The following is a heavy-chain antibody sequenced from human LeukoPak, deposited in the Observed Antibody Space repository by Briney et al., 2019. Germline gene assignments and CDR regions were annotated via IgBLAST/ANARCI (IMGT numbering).Heavy chain of an antibody. V-gene: IGHV1-2*02. Sequence: ASVKVSCKASGYTFTGYYMHWVRQAPGQGLEWMGWINPNSGGTNYAQKFQGRVTMTRDTSISTAYIELSRLRSDDTAVYYCARGDYYDSSGYYADYGMDVWGQGTTVTVSS. CDR2: INPNSGGT. CDR1: GYTFTGYY. J-gene: IGHJ6*02. D-gene: IGHD3-22*01. CDR3: ARGDYYDSSGYYADYGMDV.